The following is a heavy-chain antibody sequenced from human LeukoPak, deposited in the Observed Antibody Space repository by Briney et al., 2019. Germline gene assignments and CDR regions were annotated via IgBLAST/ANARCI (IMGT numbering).Heavy chain of an antibody. J-gene: IGHJ2*01. V-gene: IGHV4-39*01. CDR3: ARQLATQLGPDPHWYFDL. CDR1: GGSISSSSYY. CDR2: IYYSGST. D-gene: IGHD7-27*01. Sequence: SETLSLTCTVSGGSISSSSYYWGWIRQPPGKGLEWIGSIYYSGSTYYNPSLKSRVTISVDTSKNQFSLKLSSVTAADTAVYYCARQLATQLGPDPHWYFDLWGRGTLVTVSS.